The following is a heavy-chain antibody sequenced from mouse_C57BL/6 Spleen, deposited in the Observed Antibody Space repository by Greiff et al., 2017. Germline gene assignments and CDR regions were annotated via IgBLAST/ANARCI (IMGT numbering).Heavy chain of an antibody. J-gene: IGHJ4*01. D-gene: IGHD2-3*01. CDR3: ARPIDGYYDYNAMDY. CDR2: IYPGDGDT. V-gene: IGHV1-82*01. Sequence: VQLQQSGPELVKPGASVKISCKASGYAFSSSWMNWVKQRPGKGLEWIGRIYPGDGDTNYNGKFKGKATLTADKSSSTAYMQLSSLTSEDSAVYVCARPIDGYYDYNAMDYWGQGTSVTVSS. CDR1: GYAFSSSW.